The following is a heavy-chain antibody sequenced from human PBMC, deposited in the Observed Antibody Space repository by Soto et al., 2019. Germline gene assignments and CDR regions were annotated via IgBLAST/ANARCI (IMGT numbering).Heavy chain of an antibody. CDR2: NYAGGST. D-gene: IGHD1-1*01. CDR3: ARGGYWNQIDY. Sequence: GGSLRLSCAASGFSVSNNDMSWVRQAPGKGLERVSINYAGGSTYYADSVKDRFTISRDISKNTLSLQMNSLRAEDTAVYYCARGGYWNQIDYWGQGTPVTVSS. V-gene: IGHV3-66*01. J-gene: IGHJ4*02. CDR1: GFSVSNND.